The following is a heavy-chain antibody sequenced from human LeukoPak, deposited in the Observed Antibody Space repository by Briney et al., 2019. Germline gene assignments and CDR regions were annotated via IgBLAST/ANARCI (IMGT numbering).Heavy chain of an antibody. CDR3: ARQGYCSGTSCYSLTNYYYYYMDV. D-gene: IGHD2-2*01. CDR2: IYYSGRT. V-gene: IGHV4-39*01. CDR1: GGSISSSSYY. J-gene: IGHJ6*03. Sequence: TSETLSLTCTVSGGSISSSSYYWGWIRQPPGKGLDWIGSIYYSGRTYHNPSLKSRVTISVDTSKNQFSLKLSSVTAADTAVYYCARQGYCSGTSCYSLTNYYYYYMDVWGKGTTVTVSS.